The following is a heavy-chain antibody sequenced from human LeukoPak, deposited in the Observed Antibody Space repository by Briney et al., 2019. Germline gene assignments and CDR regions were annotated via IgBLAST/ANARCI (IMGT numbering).Heavy chain of an antibody. J-gene: IGHJ6*02. CDR2: ISYDGSNK. V-gene: IGHV3-30*04. CDR1: GFTFSSYA. CDR3: ARVSGSSWYDGYYYGMDV. D-gene: IGHD6-13*01. Sequence: GGSLRLSCAASGFTFSSYAMHWVRQAPGKGLEWVAVISYDGSNKYYADSVKGRFTISRDNSKNTLYLQMNSLRAEDTAVYYCARVSGSSWYDGYYYGMDVWGQGTTVTVSS.